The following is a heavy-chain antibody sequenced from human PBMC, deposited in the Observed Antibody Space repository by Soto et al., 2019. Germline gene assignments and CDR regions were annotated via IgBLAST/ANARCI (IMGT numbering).Heavy chain of an antibody. CDR2: IKSKTDGGTT. CDR1: GFTFSNAW. Sequence: PGGSLRFSCAASGFTFSNAWMSWVRQAPGKGLEWVGRIKSKTDGGTTDYAAPVEGRFTISRDDSKNTLYLQMNSLKTEDTAVYYCTTGGVELRIYQRYAFDIWGQGTMVTVSS. D-gene: IGHD1-7*01. V-gene: IGHV3-15*01. J-gene: IGHJ3*02. CDR3: TTGGVELRIYQRYAFDI.